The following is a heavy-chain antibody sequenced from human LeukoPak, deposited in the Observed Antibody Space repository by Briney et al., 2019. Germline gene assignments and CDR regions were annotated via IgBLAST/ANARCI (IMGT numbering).Heavy chain of an antibody. CDR3: TTGAAGA. CDR2: IRSKTNGGTT. Sequence: GGSLRLSCAASGFTFSNACMSWVRLAPGKGLEWVGRIRSKTNGGTTDYAAPVKGRFTISRDDSKNTLYLQMNSLKSEDTAVYYCTTGAAGAWGQGTLVTVSS. V-gene: IGHV3-15*01. CDR1: GFTFSNAC. J-gene: IGHJ5*02. D-gene: IGHD6-25*01.